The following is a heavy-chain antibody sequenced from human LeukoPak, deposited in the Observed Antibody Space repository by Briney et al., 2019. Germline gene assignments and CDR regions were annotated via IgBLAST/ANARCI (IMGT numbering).Heavy chain of an antibody. J-gene: IGHJ4*02. V-gene: IGHV4-59*01. Sequence: PSETLSLTCTVSGGSISSYYWSWIRQPPGKGLEWIGYIYYSGSTNYNPSLTCRVTISVDTSKNRSSLKLSSVTAADTAVYYCARGLAVAGTPPFDYGGQGTLVTVSS. D-gene: IGHD6-19*01. CDR2: IYYSGST. CDR1: GGSISSYY. CDR3: ARGLAVAGTPPFDY.